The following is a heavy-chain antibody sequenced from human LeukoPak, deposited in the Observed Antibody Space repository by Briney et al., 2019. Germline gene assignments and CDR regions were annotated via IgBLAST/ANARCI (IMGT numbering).Heavy chain of an antibody. CDR1: GFTFSSYG. CDR3: ARQGGVTLYNDY. D-gene: IGHD3-16*01. V-gene: IGHV3-33*01. Sequence: GSLRLSCAASGFTFSSYGMHWVRQAPGKGLEWVAVIWYDGSNKYYADSVKGRFTISRDNSKNTLYLQMNSLRAEDTAVYYCARQGGVTLYNDYWGQGTLVTVSS. CDR2: IWYDGSNK. J-gene: IGHJ4*02.